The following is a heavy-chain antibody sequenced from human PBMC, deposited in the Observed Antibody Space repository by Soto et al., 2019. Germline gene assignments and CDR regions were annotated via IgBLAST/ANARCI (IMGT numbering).Heavy chain of an antibody. D-gene: IGHD6-13*01. CDR1: GGTFGSYA. J-gene: IGHJ5*02. V-gene: IGHV1-69*12. CDR3: ARDHPGIAAAGPIWFDP. CDR2: IIPIFGTA. Sequence: QVQLVQSGAEVKKPGSSVKVSCKASGGTFGSYAISWVRQAPGQGLEWMGGIIPIFGTANYAPKFQGRVTVPADDSTRTAYMELSSLRSEDTAVYYCARDHPGIAAAGPIWFDPWGQGTLVTVSS.